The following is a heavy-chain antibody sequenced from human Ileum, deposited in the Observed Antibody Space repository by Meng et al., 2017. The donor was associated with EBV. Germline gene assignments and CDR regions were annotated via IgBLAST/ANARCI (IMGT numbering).Heavy chain of an antibody. CDR2: IYNSGST. J-gene: IGHJ2*01. CDR3: ARGQKGYFDL. CDR1: GGSISSSNYY. V-gene: IGHV4-30-4*01. Sequence: QVQVQGSGQGLVKPSQTLSLTCTVSGGSISSSNYYWSWIRQPPGKGLEWSGHIYNSGSTYYNPSLKSRITISVDTSKNQFSLKLSSVTAADTAVYYCARGQKGYFDLWGRGTLVTVSS.